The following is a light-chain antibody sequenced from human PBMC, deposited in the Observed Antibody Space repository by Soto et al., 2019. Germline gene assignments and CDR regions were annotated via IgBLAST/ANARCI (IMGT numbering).Light chain of an antibody. V-gene: IGKV1-9*01. J-gene: IGKJ5*01. Sequence: IQLIQSPSSRSASVGDRVTIPCRASQGISSYLGWYQQKPGKAPNLLIYDASTLHSGVPSRFSGGGSGTDFTLTISSLQPEDFATYYCQQYYSYPLPFGQATRLQIK. CDR3: QQYYSYPLP. CDR2: DAS. CDR1: QGISSY.